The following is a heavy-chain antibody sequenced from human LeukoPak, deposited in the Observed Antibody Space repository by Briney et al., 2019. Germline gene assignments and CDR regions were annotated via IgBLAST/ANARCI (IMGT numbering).Heavy chain of an antibody. CDR3: ARNDFWSGYYTPPSDY. V-gene: IGHV3-30-3*01. D-gene: IGHD3-3*01. CDR2: ISYDGSNK. J-gene: IGHJ4*02. Sequence: GGSLRLSCAASGFTFSSYAMHWVRQAPGKGLEWVAVISYDGSNKYYADSVKGRFTISRDNSKNTLYLQMNSLRAEDTAVYYCARNDFWSGYYTPPSDYWGQGTLVTVSS. CDR1: GFTFSSYA.